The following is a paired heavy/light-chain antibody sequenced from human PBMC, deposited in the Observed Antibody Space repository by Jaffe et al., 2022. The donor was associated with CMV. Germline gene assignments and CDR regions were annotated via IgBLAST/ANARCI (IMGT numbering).Heavy chain of an antibody. CDR3: AREVDYYDIPPLYYFDS. CDR2: ISGSRTYI. V-gene: IGHV3-21*01. J-gene: IGHJ4*02. Sequence: EVHLVESGGGLVKPGGSLRLSCAASGFPFSHYDMNWVRQAPGKGLEWVSSISGSRTYIYYAESVKGRFTISRDNAKNSVYLQMNSLRAEDTAVYYCAREVDYYDIPPLYYFDSWGQGTQVTVSS. CDR1: GFPFSHYD. D-gene: IGHD3-22*01.
Light chain of an antibody. CDR1: GLRNYY. V-gene: IGLV3-19*01. CDR2: GKN. CDR3: SYRDSSGNRV. J-gene: IGLJ3*02. Sequence: SSELTQDPAVSVALGQTVRVTCQGDGLRNYYANWYQQKPGQAPVLVIYGKNKRPSGIPDRLSGSSSGNTASLTITGAQAEDEADYYCSYRDSSGNRVFGGGTKLTVL.